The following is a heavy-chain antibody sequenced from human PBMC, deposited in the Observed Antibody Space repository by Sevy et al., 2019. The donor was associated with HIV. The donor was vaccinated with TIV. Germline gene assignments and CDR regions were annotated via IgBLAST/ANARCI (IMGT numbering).Heavy chain of an antibody. Sequence: GGSLRLSCAASGFTFSSYAMSWVRQAPGKGLEWVSTFSFGCGKINYADSVKGRFTISRDNSKNTLYLQMHSLRAEDTAVYYCACEGCSKPHDYWGQGTLVTVSS. J-gene: IGHJ4*02. CDR1: GFTFSSYA. D-gene: IGHD3-10*02. V-gene: IGHV3-23*01. CDR2: FSFGCGKI. CDR3: ACEGCSKPHDY.